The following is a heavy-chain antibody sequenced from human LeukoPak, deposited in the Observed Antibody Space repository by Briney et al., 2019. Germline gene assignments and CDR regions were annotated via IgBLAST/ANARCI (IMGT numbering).Heavy chain of an antibody. CDR2: ISVSGDST. J-gene: IGHJ4*02. CDR1: QFTFSSFA. Sequence: PGGSLRLSCVASQFTFSSFAMGWVRQSSGKGLEWVSAISVSGDSTYYADSVKGRFTISRDNSKNTLYLQMDSLRADDTAVYYCAKTPVPLEWLLWGLYFDSWGQGTLVTVSS. CDR3: AKTPVPLEWLLWGLYFDS. D-gene: IGHD3-3*01. V-gene: IGHV3-23*01.